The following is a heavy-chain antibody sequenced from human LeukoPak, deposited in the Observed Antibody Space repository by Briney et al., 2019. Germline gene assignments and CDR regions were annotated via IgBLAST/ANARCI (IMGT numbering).Heavy chain of an antibody. CDR1: GFTFSSYS. CDR2: ISSSSSYI. J-gene: IGHJ6*03. Sequence: GGSLRLSCAASGFTFSSYSMNWVRQAPGKGLEWVSSISSSSSYIYYADSVKGRFTISRDNAKNSLYLQMNSLRAEDTAVYYCARVYYDSSYYYYYMDVWGKGTTVTVPS. CDR3: ARVYYDSSYYYYYMDV. D-gene: IGHD3-22*01. V-gene: IGHV3-21*01.